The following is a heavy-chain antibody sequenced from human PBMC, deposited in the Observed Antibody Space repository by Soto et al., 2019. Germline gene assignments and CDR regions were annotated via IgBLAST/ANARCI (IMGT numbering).Heavy chain of an antibody. J-gene: IGHJ6*03. CDR2: IYYSGST. Sequence: TSETLSLTCTVSGGSISSHYWSWIRQPPGKGLEWIGYIYYSGSTNYNPSLKSRVTISVDTSKNQFSLKLSSVTAADTAVYYCARDRGPYYYGSGTTRYYYMDVWGKGTTVTVSS. CDR3: ARDRGPYYYGSGTTRYYYMDV. CDR1: GGSISSHY. D-gene: IGHD3-10*01. V-gene: IGHV4-59*11.